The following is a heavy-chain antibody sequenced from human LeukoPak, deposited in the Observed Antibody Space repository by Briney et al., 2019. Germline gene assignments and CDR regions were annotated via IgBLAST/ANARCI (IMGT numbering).Heavy chain of an antibody. V-gene: IGHV4-38-2*02. CDR3: ARVGGDNFWSGYYTGLDY. CDR1: GYSISSGYY. J-gene: IGHJ4*02. D-gene: IGHD3-3*01. CDR2: IYHSGST. Sequence: SETLSLTCTVSGYSISSGYYWGWIRQPPGKGLEWIGSIYHSGSTYYNPSLKSRVTISVDTSKNQFSLKLSSVTAADTAVYYCARVGGDNFWSGYYTGLDYWGQGTLVTVSS.